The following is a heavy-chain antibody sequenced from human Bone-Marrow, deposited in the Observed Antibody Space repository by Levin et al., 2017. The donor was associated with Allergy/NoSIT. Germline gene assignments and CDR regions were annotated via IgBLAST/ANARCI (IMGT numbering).Heavy chain of an antibody. D-gene: IGHD1-26*01. J-gene: IGHJ6*02. Sequence: GASVKVSCKASGYTFTSYYMHWVRQAPGQGLEWMGIINPSGGSTTYAQKLQGRVTMTRDTSTSTINMELSSLKSEDTAVYYCAREREVGTSLNYDSMDVWGQGTTVTVSS. CDR2: INPSGGST. V-gene: IGHV1-46*04. CDR3: AREREVGTSLNYDSMDV. CDR1: GYTFTSYY.